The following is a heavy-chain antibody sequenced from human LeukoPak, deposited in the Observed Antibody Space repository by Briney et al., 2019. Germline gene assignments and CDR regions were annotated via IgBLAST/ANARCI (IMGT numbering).Heavy chain of an antibody. V-gene: IGHV1-69*13. J-gene: IGHJ4*02. CDR3: AGRGYSYGYPSYYFDY. CDR2: IIPIFGTA. CDR1: GYTFTSYY. Sequence: SVKVSCKASGYTFTSYYMHWVRQAPGQGLEWMGGIIPIFGTANYAQKFQGRVTITADESTSTAYMELSSLRSEDTAVYYCAGRGYSYGYPSYYFDYWGQGTLVTVSS. D-gene: IGHD5-18*01.